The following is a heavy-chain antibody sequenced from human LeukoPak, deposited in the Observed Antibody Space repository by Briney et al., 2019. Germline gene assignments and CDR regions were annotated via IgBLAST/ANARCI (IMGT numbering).Heavy chain of an antibody. CDR2: INPNSGGT. CDR1: GYTFTGYY. Sequence: GASVKVSCKASGYTFTGYYMHWVRQAPGQGLEWMGWINPNSGGTNYAQKFQGWVTMTRDTSISTAYMELSRLRSDDTAVYYCARALLGPSVTAHQPGGFDYWGQGTLVTVSS. CDR3: ARALLGPSVTAHQPGGFDY. D-gene: IGHD1-14*01. J-gene: IGHJ4*02. V-gene: IGHV1-2*04.